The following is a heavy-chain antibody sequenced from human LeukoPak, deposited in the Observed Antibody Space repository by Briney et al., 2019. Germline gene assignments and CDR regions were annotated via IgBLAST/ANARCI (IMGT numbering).Heavy chain of an antibody. CDR2: ISYDGSHQ. D-gene: IGHD1-26*01. J-gene: IGHJ4*02. CDR1: GFTFSHYA. V-gene: IGHV3-30*01. Sequence: PGRSLRLSCAASGFTFSHYAMHWFRQAPGKGLEWVAVISYDGSHQYSADSVKGRLSISRDNSRHTLYLQMNSLRPEDTAVYYCARARNGTLKYWGQGTLVIVSS. CDR3: ARARNGTLKY.